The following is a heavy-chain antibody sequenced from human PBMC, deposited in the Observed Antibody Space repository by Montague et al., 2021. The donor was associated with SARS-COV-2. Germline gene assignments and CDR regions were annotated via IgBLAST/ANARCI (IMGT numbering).Heavy chain of an antibody. CDR3: ARGTGTSSITLFGDISSGHVFDI. V-gene: IGHV4-34*01. CDR1: GESFSGYY. D-gene: IGHD3-3*01. CDR2: INHRGGT. Sequence: SETLSLTCAVYGESFSGYYWSWIRQPPGKGLEWIGEINHRGGTNYNPSLKSRVIISVDTPKNQFSLKLSSVTAADTAVYYCARGTGTSSITLFGDISSGHVFDIWGQGTMVTVSS. J-gene: IGHJ3*02.